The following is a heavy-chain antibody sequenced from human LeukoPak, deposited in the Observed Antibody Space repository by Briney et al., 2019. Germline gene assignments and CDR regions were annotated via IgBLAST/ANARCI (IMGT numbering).Heavy chain of an antibody. Sequence: SETLSLTCTVSGGSISSSSYYWGWIRQPPGTGLEWIGSIYYSGSTYYNPSLKSRVTISVDTSKNQFSLKLSSVTAADTAVYYCARRLDILTGRDPDAFDIWGQGTMVTVSS. D-gene: IGHD3-9*01. J-gene: IGHJ3*02. CDR1: GGSISSSSYY. CDR2: IYYSGST. CDR3: ARRLDILTGRDPDAFDI. V-gene: IGHV4-39*01.